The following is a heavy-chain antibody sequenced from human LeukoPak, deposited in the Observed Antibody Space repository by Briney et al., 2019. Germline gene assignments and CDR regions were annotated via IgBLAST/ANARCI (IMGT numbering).Heavy chain of an antibody. Sequence: PGGSLRLSCAASGFTFSSYAMSWVRQAPGKGLEWVSAISGSGGSTYYADSVKGRFTISRDKSKNTLYLQMNSLRAEDTAVYYCAKDDSGSYSYYYYGMDVWGQGTTVTVSS. CDR3: AKDDSGSYSYYYYGMDV. V-gene: IGHV3-23*01. J-gene: IGHJ6*02. CDR1: GFTFSSYA. D-gene: IGHD1-26*01. CDR2: ISGSGGST.